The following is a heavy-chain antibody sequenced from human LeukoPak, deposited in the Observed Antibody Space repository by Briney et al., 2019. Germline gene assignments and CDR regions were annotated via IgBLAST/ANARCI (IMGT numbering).Heavy chain of an antibody. Sequence: ASVKVSCKASGYTCTGYYMHWVRQAPGQGLEWMGWINPNSRGTNYAQKFQGRVTMTRDTSISTAYMELSRLRSDDTAVYYCARFGVVVHPYYFDYWGQGTLVTVSS. CDR1: GYTCTGYY. D-gene: IGHD3-22*01. CDR2: INPNSRGT. V-gene: IGHV1-2*02. CDR3: ARFGVVVHPYYFDY. J-gene: IGHJ4*02.